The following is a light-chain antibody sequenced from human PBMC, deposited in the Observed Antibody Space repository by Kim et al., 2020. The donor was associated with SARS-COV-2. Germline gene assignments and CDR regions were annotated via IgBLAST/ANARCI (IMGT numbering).Light chain of an antibody. Sequence: EIVMTQSPATQSVSPGERATLSCRASQSVSSNLAWYQQKPGQAPRLLIYGASTRATGIPARFSGSGSGTECTLTISSLQSEDFAVYYCQQYNNWPRTFGQGTKVDIK. J-gene: IGKJ1*01. CDR1: QSVSSN. V-gene: IGKV3-15*01. CDR2: GAS. CDR3: QQYNNWPRT.